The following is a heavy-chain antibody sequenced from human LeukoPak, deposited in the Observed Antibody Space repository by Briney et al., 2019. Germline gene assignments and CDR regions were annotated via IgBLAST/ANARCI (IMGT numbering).Heavy chain of an antibody. Sequence: ASVKVLCKASGYTFKSCYQQGGRQAPGQGLEWMGIINPSGGSTSYAQKFQGRVTMTRDTSTSTVYMELSSLRSEDTAVYYCARVPILNEYLSYYFHDWGQGTLVTVSS. CDR1: GYTFKSCY. CDR2: INPSGGST. V-gene: IGHV1-46*02. J-gene: IGHJ4*02. D-gene: IGHD3-3*01. CDR3: ARVPILNEYLSYYFHD.